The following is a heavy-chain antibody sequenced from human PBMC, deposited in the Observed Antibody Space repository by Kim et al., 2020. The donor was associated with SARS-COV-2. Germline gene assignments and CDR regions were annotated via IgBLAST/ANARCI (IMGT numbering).Heavy chain of an antibody. CDR2: ISGSGGTT. Sequence: GGSLRLSCAASGFTFSCYTMSWVRQAPGKGLEWVSYISGSGGTTYYADSVKGRFTISRDNDKNTLFLQMNSLRAEDTAVYYCARALHGRRGFDYWGQGTLVTVSS. CDR3: ARALHGRRGFDY. V-gene: IGHV3-23*01. CDR1: GFTFSCYT. J-gene: IGHJ4*02. D-gene: IGHD1-1*01.